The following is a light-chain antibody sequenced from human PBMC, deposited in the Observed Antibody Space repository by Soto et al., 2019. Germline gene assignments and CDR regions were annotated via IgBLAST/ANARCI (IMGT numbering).Light chain of an antibody. CDR3: AAWDDSLNGHVV. J-gene: IGLJ2*01. V-gene: IGLV1-44*01. CDR1: SSNIGSNT. CDR2: SNN. Sequence: QSVLTQPPSASGTPGQRVTISCSGSSSNIGSNTVNWYQQLPGTAPKLLIYSNNQRPSGVPDRFSGSKSDTSASLAISGLQSEDEADYYWAAWDDSLNGHVVFGGGTKLTVL.